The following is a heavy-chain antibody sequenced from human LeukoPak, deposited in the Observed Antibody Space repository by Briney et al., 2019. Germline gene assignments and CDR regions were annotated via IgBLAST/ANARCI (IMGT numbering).Heavy chain of an antibody. J-gene: IGHJ5*02. CDR3: AKYDFWSGYEYNWFDP. V-gene: IGHV3-53*01. CDR2: IYSGGST. D-gene: IGHD3-3*01. Sequence: PGGSLRLSCAASGFTVSSNYMSWVRQAPGKGLEWVSVIYSGGSTYYADSVKGRFTISRDNSKNTLYLQMNSLRAEDTAVYYCAKYDFWSGYEYNWFDPWGQGTLVTVSS. CDR1: GFTVSSNY.